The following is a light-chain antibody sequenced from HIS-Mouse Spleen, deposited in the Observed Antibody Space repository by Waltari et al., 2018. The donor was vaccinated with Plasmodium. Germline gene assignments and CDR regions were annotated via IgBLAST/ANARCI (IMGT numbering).Light chain of an antibody. Sequence: AIQMTQSQSSLSASVGDSVTITCRARQGIRNDLGWYQQKPGKAPKLLISAASSLQSGVPSRFSGSGSGTDFTLTISSLQPEDFATYYCLQDYNYPYTFGQGTKLEIK. CDR3: LQDYNYPYT. V-gene: IGKV1-6*01. CDR1: QGIRND. J-gene: IGKJ2*01. CDR2: AAS.